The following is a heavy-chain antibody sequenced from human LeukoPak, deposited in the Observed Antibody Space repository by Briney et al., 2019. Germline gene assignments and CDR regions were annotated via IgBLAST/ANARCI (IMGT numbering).Heavy chain of an antibody. CDR2: IYYSGST. CDR3: ARYSNAYAGARWFDH. V-gene: IGHV4-59*13. D-gene: IGHD2-21*01. CDR1: GGSISGYY. Sequence: PSETLSLTCSVSGGSISGYYWSWIRQPPGKKREWIGYIYYSGSTNYNPSLKSRVTISLDTSKNQFSLKLSSVTPADTAVYYCARYSNAYAGARWFDHWGQGTLVTVSS. J-gene: IGHJ5*02.